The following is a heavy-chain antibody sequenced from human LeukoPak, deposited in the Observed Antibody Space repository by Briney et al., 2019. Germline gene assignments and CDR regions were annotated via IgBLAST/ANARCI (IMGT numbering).Heavy chain of an antibody. J-gene: IGHJ6*02. V-gene: IGHV3-7*01. CDR1: GFTFSSYW. Sequence: GGSLRLSCAASGFTFSSYWMSWVRQAPGKGLEWVANIKQDGSEKYYVDSVKGRFTISRDNAKNSLYLQMNSLRAEDTAVYYCARDDPYYDFWSGPVNTYYYYGMDVWGRGTTVTVSS. CDR3: ARDDPYYDFWSGPVNTYYYYGMDV. D-gene: IGHD3-3*01. CDR2: IKQDGSEK.